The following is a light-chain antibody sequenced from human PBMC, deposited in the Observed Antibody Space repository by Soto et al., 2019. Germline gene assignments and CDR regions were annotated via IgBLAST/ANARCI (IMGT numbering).Light chain of an antibody. CDR2: GTS. Sequence: DIELTQSPGTLSVSPGERATLACRASQSVRSTSLAWYQQRSGQAPSLLIYGTSSRATGIPDRFSGGGSGTDFSLTISRLEPEDVAGYYCHHYNRSPPNTYGQGARLEMK. CDR3: HHYNRSPPNT. V-gene: IGKV3-20*01. J-gene: IGKJ5*01. CDR1: QSVRSTS.